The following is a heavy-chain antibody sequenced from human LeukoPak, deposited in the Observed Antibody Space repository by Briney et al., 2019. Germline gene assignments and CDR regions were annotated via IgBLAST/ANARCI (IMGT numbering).Heavy chain of an antibody. CDR2: IIPIFGTA. V-gene: IGHV1-69*13. CDR3: AREGKIYDSSGYYYEPVRYFDY. Sequence: SVKVSCKASGGTFSSYAISWVRQAPGQGLEGMGGIIPIFGTANCAQKFQGRVTITADESTSTAYMELSSLRSEDTAVYYCAREGKIYDSSGYYYEPVRYFDYWGQGTLVTVSS. J-gene: IGHJ4*02. D-gene: IGHD3-22*01. CDR1: GGTFSSYA.